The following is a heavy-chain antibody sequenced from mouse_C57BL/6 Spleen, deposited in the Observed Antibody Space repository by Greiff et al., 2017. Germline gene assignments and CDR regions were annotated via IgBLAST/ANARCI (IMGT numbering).Heavy chain of an antibody. CDR1: GYTFTSYW. D-gene: IGHD1-1*01. CDR2: IDPSDSET. V-gene: IGHV1-52*01. CDR3: ARWYYGSDY. Sequence: QVQLQQPGAELVRPGSSVKLSCKASGYTFTSYWMHWVKQRPIQGLEWIGNIDPSDSETHYNQKFKDKATLTVDKSSSTAYMQLSSLTAEDSAVYYCARWYYGSDYWGQGTTLTVSS. J-gene: IGHJ2*01.